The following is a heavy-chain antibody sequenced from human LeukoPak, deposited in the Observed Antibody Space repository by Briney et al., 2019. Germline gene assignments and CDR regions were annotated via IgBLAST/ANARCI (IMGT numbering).Heavy chain of an antibody. CDR3: AGGFKYYYDSSGYPQY. Sequence: SETLSLTCTVSGGSISSYYWRWLRQPAGKGLEWIGRIYTSGSTNYNPSLKSRVTMSVDTSKNQFSLKLSSVTAADTAVYYCAGGFKYYYDSSGYPQYWGQGTLVTVSS. V-gene: IGHV4-4*07. CDR1: GGSISSYY. D-gene: IGHD3-22*01. J-gene: IGHJ4*02. CDR2: IYTSGST.